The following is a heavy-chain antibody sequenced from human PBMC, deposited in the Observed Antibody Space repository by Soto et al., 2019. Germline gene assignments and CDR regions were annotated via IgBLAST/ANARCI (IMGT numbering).Heavy chain of an antibody. J-gene: IGHJ4*02. D-gene: IGHD3-22*01. CDR3: ARIFYDSGGNYYDY. CDR2: ITTNGGST. Sequence: GGSPRLSCAASGFTFSNYAMHWVRQAPGKGLEYVSAITTNGGSTYYADSVKGRFTISRDNSKNTLYLQMGSLRPEDMAVYYCARIFYDSGGNYYDYWGQGALVTVSS. V-gene: IGHV3-64*02. CDR1: GFTFSNYA.